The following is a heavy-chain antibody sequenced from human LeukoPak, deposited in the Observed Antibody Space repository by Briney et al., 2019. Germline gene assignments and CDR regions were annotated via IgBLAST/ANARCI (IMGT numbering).Heavy chain of an antibody. CDR3: ARESGGYSSGWVDY. V-gene: IGHV3-21*01. CDR1: GFTFSSYS. D-gene: IGHD6-19*01. J-gene: IGHJ4*02. Sequence: GGSLRLSCAASGFTFSSYSMNWVRQAPGKGLEWVSSISSSSSYIYYADSVKGRFTISRDNAKNSLYLQMYSLRAEDTAVYYCARESGGYSSGWVDYWGQGTLVTVSS. CDR2: ISSSSSYI.